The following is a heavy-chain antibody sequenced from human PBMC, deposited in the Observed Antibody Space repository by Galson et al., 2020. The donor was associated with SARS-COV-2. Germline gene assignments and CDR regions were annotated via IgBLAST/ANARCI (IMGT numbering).Heavy chain of an antibody. CDR3: ARDAPVISHYDILAGRDWYFDL. V-gene: IGHV1-18*01. CDR2: ISAYNGNT. CDR1: GYTFTSYG. D-gene: IGHD3-9*01. J-gene: IGHJ2*01. Sequence: ASVKVSCKASGYTFTSYGISWVRQAPGQGLEWMGWISAYNGNTNYAQKLQGRVTITTDTSTSTAYMALRSLRSDDTAVYYCARDAPVISHYDILAGRDWYFDLWGRGTLVTVSS.